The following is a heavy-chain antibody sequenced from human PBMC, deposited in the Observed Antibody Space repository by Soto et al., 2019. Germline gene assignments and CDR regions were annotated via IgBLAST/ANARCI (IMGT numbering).Heavy chain of an antibody. V-gene: IGHV1-69*12. Sequence: QVQLVQSGAEVKKPGSSVKVSCKASGGTFSSYAISWVRQAPGQGLEWMGGIIPIFGTANYAQKFQGRVTITADESTSTAYMERSSLRSEDTAVYYCARGSGYSADSSFDYWGQGTLVTVSS. CDR1: GGTFSSYA. D-gene: IGHD3-16*02. CDR3: ARGSGYSADSSFDY. J-gene: IGHJ4*02. CDR2: IIPIFGTA.